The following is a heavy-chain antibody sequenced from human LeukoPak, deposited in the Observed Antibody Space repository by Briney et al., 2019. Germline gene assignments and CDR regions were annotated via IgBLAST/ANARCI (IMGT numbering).Heavy chain of an antibody. D-gene: IGHD2-15*01. Sequence: PGGSLRLSCAASGFTFSSYAMSWVRQAPGKGLEWVSAISGSGGSTYYADSVKGRFTISRDNSKNTLYLQMNSLRAEGTAVYYCAKIRKYCSGGSCYYWFDPWGQGTLVTVSS. J-gene: IGHJ5*02. CDR1: GFTFSSYA. CDR2: ISGSGGST. V-gene: IGHV3-23*01. CDR3: AKIRKYCSGGSCYYWFDP.